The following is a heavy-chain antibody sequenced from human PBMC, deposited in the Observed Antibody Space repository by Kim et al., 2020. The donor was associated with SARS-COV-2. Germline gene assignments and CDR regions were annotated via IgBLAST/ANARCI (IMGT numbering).Heavy chain of an antibody. Sequence: GGSLRLSCAASGFTVSSNYMSWVRQAPGKGLEWVSVIYSGGSTYYADSVKGRFTISRDNSKNTLYLQMNSLRAEDTAVYYCATWNIIPSFDLWGRGTLVTVSS. D-gene: IGHD1-1*01. CDR2: IYSGGST. V-gene: IGHV3-53*01. CDR1: GFTVSSNY. CDR3: ATWNIIPSFDL. J-gene: IGHJ2*01.